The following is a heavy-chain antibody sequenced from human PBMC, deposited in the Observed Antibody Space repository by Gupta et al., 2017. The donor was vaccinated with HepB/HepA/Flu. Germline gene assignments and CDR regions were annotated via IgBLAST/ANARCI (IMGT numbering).Heavy chain of an antibody. V-gene: IGHV3-66*01. CDR3: ARWKSTTSGSYFMGAFDI. CDR1: GFTVSSNY. CDR2: IYSGGST. J-gene: IGHJ3*02. D-gene: IGHD1-26*01. Sequence: EVQLVESGGGLVQPGGSLRLSCAASGFTVSSNYMSWVRQAPGKGLEWVSVIYSGGSTYYADSVKGRFTISRDNSKNTLYLQMNSLRAEDTAVYYCARWKSTTSGSYFMGAFDIWGQGTMVTVSS.